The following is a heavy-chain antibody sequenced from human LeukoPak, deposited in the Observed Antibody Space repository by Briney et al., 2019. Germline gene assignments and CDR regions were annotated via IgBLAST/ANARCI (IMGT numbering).Heavy chain of an antibody. CDR1: GGSISPYY. J-gene: IGHJ4*02. V-gene: IGHV4-59*08. CDR3: ARMGGYSGYATH. Sequence: SETLSLTCTVSGGSISPYYWSWIRQPPGKGLEWIGYMHSSGSANSNPSLKSRATISVDTSKNQFSLELGSVTAADTAVYYCARMGGYSGYATHWGQGSLVTVSS. CDR2: MHSSGSA. D-gene: IGHD5-12*01.